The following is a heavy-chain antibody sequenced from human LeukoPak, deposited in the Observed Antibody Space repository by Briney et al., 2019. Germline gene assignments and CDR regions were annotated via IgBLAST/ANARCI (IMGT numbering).Heavy chain of an antibody. V-gene: IGHV3-66*01. CDR1: EFSVGSNY. J-gene: IGHJ4*02. Sequence: PGGSLRLSCAASEFSVGSNYMTWVRPAPGKGLEWVSLIYSGGSTYYADSVKGRFTISRDNSKNTLYLQMNSLRAEDTAVYYCAKGRYYFDYWGQGTLVTVSS. CDR3: AKGRYYFDY. CDR2: IYSGGST.